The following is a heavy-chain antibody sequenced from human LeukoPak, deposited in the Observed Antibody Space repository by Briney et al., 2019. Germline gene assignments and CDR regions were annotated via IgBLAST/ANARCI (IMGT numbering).Heavy chain of an antibody. V-gene: IGHV3-23*01. CDR3: AKDSGSFDY. J-gene: IGHJ4*02. CDR2: ISDSGTNT. Sequence: GGSLRLSCAASGFTFDDYAMHWVRQAPGKGLEWVSAISDSGTNTCYTDSVRGRFTVSRDNSKNTLYLQMISLRAEDTAVYYCAKDSGSFDYWGQGTLVTVSP. CDR1: GFTFDDYA. D-gene: IGHD1-26*01.